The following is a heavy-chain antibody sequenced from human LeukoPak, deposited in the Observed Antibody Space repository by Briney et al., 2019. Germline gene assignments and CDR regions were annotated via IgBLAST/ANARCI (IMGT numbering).Heavy chain of an antibody. J-gene: IGHJ3*02. CDR3: ARGPRGAARLEVDAFDI. Sequence: ASVKVSCKASGYTFTGCYMHWVRQAPGQGLEWMGRINPNSGGTNYAQKFQGRVTMTRDTSISTAYMELSRLRSDDTAVYYCARGPRGAARLEVDAFDIWGQGTMVTVSS. V-gene: IGHV1-2*06. CDR2: INPNSGGT. D-gene: IGHD6-6*01. CDR1: GYTFTGCY.